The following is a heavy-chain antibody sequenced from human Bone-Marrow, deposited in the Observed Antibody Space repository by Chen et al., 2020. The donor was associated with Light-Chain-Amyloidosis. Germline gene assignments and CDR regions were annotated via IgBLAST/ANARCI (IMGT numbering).Heavy chain of an antibody. D-gene: IGHD5-12*01. CDR2: IYPDDSDA. Sequence: YWIGWVRQMPGIGLEWMGVIYPDDSDARYSPSFEGQVTISADKSITTAYLQWRSLKASDTAMYYCARRRDGYNFDYWGQGTLVTVSS. CDR3: ARRRDGYNFDY. V-gene: IGHV5-51*01. CDR1: YW. J-gene: IGHJ4*02.